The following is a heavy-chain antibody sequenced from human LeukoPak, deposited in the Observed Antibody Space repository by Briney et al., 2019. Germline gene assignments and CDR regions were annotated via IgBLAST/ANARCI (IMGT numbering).Heavy chain of an antibody. J-gene: IGHJ6*02. V-gene: IGHV3-7*03. D-gene: IGHD6-13*01. CDR3: AKDLDSSLLGYYGMDV. Sequence: GGSLRLSCAASGFTFSSYWMSWVRQAPGEGLEWVANIKQDGGEKYYVESVKGRFTISRDNVKNSLYLQMNSLRAEDTALYYCAKDLDSSLLGYYGMDVWGQGTTVTVSS. CDR2: IKQDGGEK. CDR1: GFTFSSYW.